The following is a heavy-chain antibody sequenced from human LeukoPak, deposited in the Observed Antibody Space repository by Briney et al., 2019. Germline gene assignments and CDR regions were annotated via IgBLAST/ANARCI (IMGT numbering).Heavy chain of an antibody. CDR1: GYTFTGHY. V-gene: IGHV1-2*02. J-gene: IGHJ4*02. CDR2: INPNSGGT. Sequence: EASVKVSCKASGYTFTGHYMHWVRQAPGQGLEWMGWINPNSGGTNYAQKFQGRVTMTRDTSISTAYMELSRLRSDDTAVYYCARDGVEDYGDYCLDYWGQGTLVTVSS. CDR3: ARDGVEDYGDYCLDY. D-gene: IGHD4-17*01.